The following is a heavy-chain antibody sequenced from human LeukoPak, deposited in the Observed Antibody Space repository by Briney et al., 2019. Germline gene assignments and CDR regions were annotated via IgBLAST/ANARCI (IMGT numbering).Heavy chain of an antibody. CDR3: ARDGVPAATHNDY. J-gene: IGHJ4*02. Sequence: SQTLSLTCTVSGGSISTNGYYWSWIRQPPGKGLEWIGYIYYSGDTYYNPSLPSLKSRVTISVDRSRNQFSLKLNSVTAADTAVYYCARDGVPAATHNDYWGQGTLVTVSS. D-gene: IGHD2-2*01. V-gene: IGHV4-30-2*01. CDR1: GGSISTNGYY. CDR2: IYYSGDT.